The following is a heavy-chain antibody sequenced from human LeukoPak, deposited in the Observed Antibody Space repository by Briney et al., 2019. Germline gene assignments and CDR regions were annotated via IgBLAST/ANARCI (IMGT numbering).Heavy chain of an antibody. CDR3: AREYSSSSGKNAFDV. Sequence: SETLSLTCTVSGGSISTYYWSLIRQPAGKGLEWIGRIYASGNTNYNPSLKSRVTMSLDTSKNQFSLRLTSVTAADTAVYCCAREYSSSSGKNAFDVWGQGTMVTVSS. J-gene: IGHJ3*01. D-gene: IGHD6-6*01. CDR1: GGSISTYY. CDR2: IYASGNT. V-gene: IGHV4-4*07.